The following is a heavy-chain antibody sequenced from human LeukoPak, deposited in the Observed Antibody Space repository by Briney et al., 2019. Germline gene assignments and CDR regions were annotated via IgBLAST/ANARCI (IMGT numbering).Heavy chain of an antibody. Sequence: GGSLRLSCAASGFTFSSYAMSLVRQVPGKGLEWVSTISSSGGTTYYADSVKGRFTISRDNSKNTLSLQMNGLSAEDTAIYYCSKWAGVSDTSNWYGPFDHWGQGTLVTVSS. CDR1: GFTFSSYA. CDR3: SKWAGVSDTSNWYGPFDH. CDR2: ISSSGGTT. J-gene: IGHJ4*02. D-gene: IGHD6-13*01. V-gene: IGHV3-23*01.